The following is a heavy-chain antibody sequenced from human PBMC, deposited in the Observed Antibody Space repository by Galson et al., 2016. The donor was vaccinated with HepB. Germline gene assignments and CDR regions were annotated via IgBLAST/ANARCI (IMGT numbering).Heavy chain of an antibody. D-gene: IGHD3-3*01. Sequence: SLRLSCAASGFTFSNYWMTWVRQVPGKGLERVANIKQDGSDKYYVVSVRGRFTISRDNAKSSLYLQMNSLRAEDTGVYYCARDDLPPEWLSLFDYWGQGTLVTVSS. CDR1: GFTFSNYW. CDR2: IKQDGSDK. V-gene: IGHV3-7*01. CDR3: ARDDLPPEWLSLFDY. J-gene: IGHJ4*02.